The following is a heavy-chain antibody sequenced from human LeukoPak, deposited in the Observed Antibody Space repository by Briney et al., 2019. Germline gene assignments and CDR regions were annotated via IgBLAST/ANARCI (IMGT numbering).Heavy chain of an antibody. CDR3: ARGLASYSSSYFDY. J-gene: IGHJ4*02. V-gene: IGHV4-31*03. CDR1: GGSISSGGYY. D-gene: IGHD6-6*01. Sequence: KPSETLSLTCTVSGGSISSGGYYWSWIRQHPGKGLEWIGYIYYSGSTYYTPSLKSRVTISVDTSKNQFSLKLSSVTAADTAVYYCARGLASYSSSYFDYWGQGTLVTVSS. CDR2: IYYSGST.